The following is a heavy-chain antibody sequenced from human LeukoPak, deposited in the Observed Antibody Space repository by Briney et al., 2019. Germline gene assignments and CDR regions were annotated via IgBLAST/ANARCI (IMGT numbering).Heavy chain of an antibody. D-gene: IGHD3-22*01. CDR1: GASISSSY. J-gene: IGHJ3*02. V-gene: IGHV4-59*01. Sequence: SETLSLTCTVSGASISSSYWSWIRQPPGKGLEWIGYIHYSGNTNYTPTLRNRLTMSVDTSKNQFSLKLSSVTAADTAVYYCVRGYYDSSGSSNTFDIWGQGTMVTVSS. CDR2: IHYSGNT. CDR3: VRGYYDSSGSSNTFDI.